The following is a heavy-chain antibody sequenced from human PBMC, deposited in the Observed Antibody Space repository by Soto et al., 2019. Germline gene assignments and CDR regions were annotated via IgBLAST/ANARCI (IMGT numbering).Heavy chain of an antibody. D-gene: IGHD3-9*01. Sequence: QVQLQQWGAGPLRPLETLSLTCGVSGVSFSGYYWAWIRQSPGKGLEWIGEINDRGSINYNPALESRLSISVDTANNHYSLTKRSGTAAATAVYYCASESHDIFTWPPLVWYCDLWGRGTLVTV. CDR3: ASESHDIFTWPPLVWYCDL. J-gene: IGHJ2*01. CDR1: GVSFSGYY. V-gene: IGHV4-34*01. CDR2: INDRGSI.